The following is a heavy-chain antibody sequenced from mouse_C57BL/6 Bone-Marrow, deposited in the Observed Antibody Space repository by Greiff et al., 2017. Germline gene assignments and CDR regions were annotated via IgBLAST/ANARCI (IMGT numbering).Heavy chain of an antibody. CDR3: ASAYHPYAMDY. V-gene: IGHV2-6*01. Sequence: QVQLKESGPGLVAPSQSLSITCTVSGSSLTSSGVDWVRQSPGTGLEWLGVICGVGSKNYYSAHKSRLSISKDNSKSQVFIIMNRLPTDYTAMYYCASAYHPYAMDYWGQGTSVTVSS. CDR2: ICGVGSK. J-gene: IGHJ4*01. D-gene: IGHD2-10*01. CDR1: GSSLTSSG.